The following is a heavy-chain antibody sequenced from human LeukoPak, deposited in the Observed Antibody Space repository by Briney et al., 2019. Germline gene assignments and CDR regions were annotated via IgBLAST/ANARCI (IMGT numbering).Heavy chain of an antibody. CDR1: GFTFSSDS. CDR3: ARGGGYSYGSFDY. J-gene: IGHJ4*02. Sequence: GGSLRLSCAASGFTFSSDSMNWVRQAPGKGLEWVSLINSGNTYIHYADSVKGRFTISRDNAKNTLYLQMNSLRAEDTAVYYCARGGGYSYGSFDYWGQGTLVTVSS. V-gene: IGHV3-21*01. CDR2: INSGNTYI. D-gene: IGHD5-18*01.